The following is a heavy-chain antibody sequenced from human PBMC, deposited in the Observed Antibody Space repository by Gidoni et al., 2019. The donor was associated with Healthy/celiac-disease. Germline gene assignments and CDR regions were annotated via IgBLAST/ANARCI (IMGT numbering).Heavy chain of an antibody. V-gene: IGHV4-61*02. CDR2: IYTSGST. CDR3: ARSRSGSYEKD. D-gene: IGHD1-26*01. J-gene: IGHJ4*02. Sequence: QVQLQESGPGLVKPSQTLSLTCTVSGGSISSGSYYWSWIRQPAGKGLEWIGRIYTSGSTNYNPSLKSRVTISVDTSKNQFSLKLSSVTAADTAVYYCARSRSGSYEKDWGQGTLVTVSS. CDR1: GGSISSGSYY.